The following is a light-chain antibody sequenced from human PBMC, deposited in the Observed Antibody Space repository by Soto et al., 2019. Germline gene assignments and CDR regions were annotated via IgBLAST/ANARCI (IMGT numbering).Light chain of an antibody. J-gene: IGKJ4*01. CDR1: QSISNR. V-gene: IGKV1-5*01. CDR2: DAS. CDR3: QQYTNYPLT. Sequence: DIQMTQSPSTLSASVGDRVTITCRASQSISNRLAWYQQKPGKAPKVLIYDASSLETGVPSRFSGSGSETEFSLTITSLQPEDFGFYYCQQYTNYPLTFGGGTKVDI.